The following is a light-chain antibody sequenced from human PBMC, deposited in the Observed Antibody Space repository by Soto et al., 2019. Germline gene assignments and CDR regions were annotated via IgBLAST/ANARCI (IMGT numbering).Light chain of an antibody. Sequence: EIVMSQSPATLSVSPGERATLSCRASQIFRGLLAWYQQKPGQAPRLLIYDAYNRATGIPPRFSGSGSGTDFTLTISRLEPEDFAVYYCQQYGTSPRTFGQGTKVDIK. CDR2: DAY. CDR1: QIFRGL. J-gene: IGKJ1*01. V-gene: IGKV3-20*01. CDR3: QQYGTSPRT.